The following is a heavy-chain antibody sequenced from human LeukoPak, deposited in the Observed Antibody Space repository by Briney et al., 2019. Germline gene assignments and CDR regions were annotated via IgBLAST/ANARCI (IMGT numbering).Heavy chain of an antibody. V-gene: IGHV3-11*01. CDR1: GFTFSDYY. CDR2: ISTSGSTI. J-gene: IGHJ4*02. CDR3: ARAPLSGYSSGSRGY. D-gene: IGHD6-19*01. Sequence: GGSLRLSCAASGFTFSDYYMGWIRQAPGEGLEWFSYISTSGSTIYYADSVKGRFTISRDNAKNLLYLQMNSLRAEDTAVYYCARAPLSGYSSGSRGYWGQGTLVTVSS.